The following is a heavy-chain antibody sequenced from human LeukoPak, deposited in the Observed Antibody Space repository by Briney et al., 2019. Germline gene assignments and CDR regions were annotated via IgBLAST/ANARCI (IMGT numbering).Heavy chain of an antibody. D-gene: IGHD2-8*01. CDR1: GFTFSSYG. J-gene: IGHJ6*02. CDR3: AKETGRMGYYYYGMNV. V-gene: IGHV3-30*18. CDR2: ISYDGSNK. Sequence: PGGSLRLSCAASGFTFSSYGMHWVRQAPGKGLEWVAVISYDGSNKYYADSVKGRLTISRDNSKNTLYLQMNSLRAEDTAVYYCAKETGRMGYYYYGMNVWGQGTTVTVSS.